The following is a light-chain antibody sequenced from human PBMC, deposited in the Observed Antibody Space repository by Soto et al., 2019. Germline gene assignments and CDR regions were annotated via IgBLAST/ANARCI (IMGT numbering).Light chain of an antibody. CDR2: DVN. V-gene: IGLV2-11*01. CDR1: SSDVGVYNY. CDR3: CSYAGSYV. Sequence: QSVLTQPRSVSGSPGQSVTISCTGTSSDVGVYNYVSWYQQHPGKAPKLMIYDVNKRPSGVPDRFSGSKSGNTASLTISGLQAEDAADYYCCSYAGSYVFGTGTKLTVL. J-gene: IGLJ1*01.